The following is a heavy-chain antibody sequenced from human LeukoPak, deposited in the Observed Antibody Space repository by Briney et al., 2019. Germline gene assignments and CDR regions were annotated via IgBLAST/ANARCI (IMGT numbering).Heavy chain of an antibody. V-gene: IGHV1-8*01. CDR2: MHPNTGNT. CDR3: ARRSRAFYMDV. J-gene: IGHJ6*03. Sequence: ASVKVSCKISGYIFTTHEIFWVRQAAGQGLEWMGVMHPNTGNTDYAQKFQGRISMTRDTSIDTAYLDLGSLTSEDTAVYYCARRSRAFYMDVWGTGTKVTVSS. CDR1: GYIFTTHE.